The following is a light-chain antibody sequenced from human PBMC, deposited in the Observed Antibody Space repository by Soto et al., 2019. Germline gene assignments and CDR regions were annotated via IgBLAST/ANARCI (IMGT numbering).Light chain of an antibody. CDR1: ESVTNY. V-gene: IGKV3-11*01. J-gene: IGKJ5*01. Sequence: EIVLTQSPATLSLSPGERGTLSCRASESVTNYLAWYQQKPGQAPRLLVYDVSNRATGIPARFSGGGSGTEFTLTISSLQSEDFAVYYCQQYNNWPPITFGQGTRLEIK. CDR3: QQYNNWPPIT. CDR2: DVS.